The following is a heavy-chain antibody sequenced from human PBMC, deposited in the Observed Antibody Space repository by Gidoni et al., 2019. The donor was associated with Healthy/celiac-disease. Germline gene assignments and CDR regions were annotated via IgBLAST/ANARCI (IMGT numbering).Heavy chain of an antibody. V-gene: IGHV4-39*01. CDR2: IYYSGST. J-gene: IGHJ4*02. Sequence: QLQLQESGPGLVKPSETLSLTCTVSGGSISSSSYYWGWIRQPPGKGLEWIGSIYYSGSTYYNPSLKSRVTISVDTSKNQFPLKLSSVTAADTAVYYCARSRGYSSSWPFDYWGQGTLVTVSS. CDR3: ARSRGYSSSWPFDY. D-gene: IGHD6-13*01. CDR1: GGSISSSSYY.